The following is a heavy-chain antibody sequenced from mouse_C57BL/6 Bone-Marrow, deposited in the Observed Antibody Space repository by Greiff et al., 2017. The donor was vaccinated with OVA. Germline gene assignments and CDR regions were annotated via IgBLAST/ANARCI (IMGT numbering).Heavy chain of an antibody. J-gene: IGHJ2*01. CDR2: INPNNGGT. V-gene: IGHV1-26*01. D-gene: IGHD2-2*01. Sequence: VQLQQSGPELVKPGASVKISCKASGYTFTDYYMNWVKQSHGKSLEWIGDINPNNGGTSYNQKFKGKATLTVDKSSSTAYMELRSLTSEDSAVYYGARGGGYDDYCDYWGQGTALTVSA. CDR1: GYTFTDYY. CDR3: ARGGGYDDYCDY.